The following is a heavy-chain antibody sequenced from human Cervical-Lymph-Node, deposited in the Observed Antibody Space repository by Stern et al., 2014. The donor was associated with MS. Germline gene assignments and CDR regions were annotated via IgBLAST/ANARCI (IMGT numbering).Heavy chain of an antibody. V-gene: IGHV4-59*08. CDR2: VHYSGTT. D-gene: IGHD3-3*01. J-gene: IGHJ4*02. CDR3: AGSGTYYPDY. Sequence: QVQLQESGPGLVKPSETLSLTCSVSGGSISSYYWNWIRQPPGKGLEWIANVHYSGTTNYNPSFKSRVTILLDTSMKKTSLKLTSVTAADTAVYYCAGSGTYYPDYWGQGILVTVSS. CDR1: GGSISSYY.